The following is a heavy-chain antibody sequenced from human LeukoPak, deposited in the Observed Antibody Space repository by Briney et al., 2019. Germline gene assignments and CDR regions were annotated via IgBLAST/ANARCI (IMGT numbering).Heavy chain of an antibody. CDR2: INPSGGST. Sequence: GASVKVSCKASGYTFTSYYMHWVRQAPGQGLEWMGIINPSGGSTSYAQKFQGRVTMTRDMSTSTVYMELSSLRSDDTAVYYCASSRGGNNWWETFDYWGQGTLVTVSS. CDR3: ASSRGGNNWWETFDY. CDR1: GYTFTSYY. J-gene: IGHJ4*02. V-gene: IGHV1-46*01. D-gene: IGHD1-1*01.